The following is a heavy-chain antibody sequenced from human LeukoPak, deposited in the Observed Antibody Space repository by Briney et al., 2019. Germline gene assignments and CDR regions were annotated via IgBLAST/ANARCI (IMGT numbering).Heavy chain of an antibody. CDR1: GYTFTGYY. CDR2: INPNSGGT. CDR3: ARFPEGWELLGFDP. V-gene: IGHV1-2*02. J-gene: IGHJ5*02. Sequence: ASVKVSCKASGYTFTGYYMHWVRQAPGRGLEWMGWINPNSGGTNYAQKFQGRVTMTRDTSISTAYMELSRLRSDDTAVYYCARFPEGWELLGFDPWGQGTLVTVSS. D-gene: IGHD1-26*01.